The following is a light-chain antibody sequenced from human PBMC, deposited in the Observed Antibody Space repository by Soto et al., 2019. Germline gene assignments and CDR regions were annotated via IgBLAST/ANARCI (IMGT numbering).Light chain of an antibody. CDR1: SSDVGGYNY. CDR3: SSYAGSNNLV. CDR2: EVT. Sequence: QSALTQPPSASGSPGQSVTISCTGASSDVGGYNYVSWCQQHPGKAPKLMIYEVTKRPSGVPDRFSGSKSGNTASLTVSGLQAEDAADYYCSSYAGSNNLVFGGGTKLTVL. V-gene: IGLV2-8*01. J-gene: IGLJ3*02.